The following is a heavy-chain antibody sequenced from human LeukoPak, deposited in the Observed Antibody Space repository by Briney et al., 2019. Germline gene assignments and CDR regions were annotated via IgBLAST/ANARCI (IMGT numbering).Heavy chain of an antibody. Sequence: GGSLRLSCAASGFTFSSYAMHWVRQAPGKGLEWVAVISFDGSNKYYADSVKGRFTTSRDNSKNTLYLQMNSLRAEDTALYYCARDYCSGVSCYYFDYWGQGTLVTVSS. CDR1: GFTFSSYA. CDR3: ARDYCSGVSCYYFDY. D-gene: IGHD2-15*01. V-gene: IGHV3-30-3*01. CDR2: ISFDGSNK. J-gene: IGHJ4*02.